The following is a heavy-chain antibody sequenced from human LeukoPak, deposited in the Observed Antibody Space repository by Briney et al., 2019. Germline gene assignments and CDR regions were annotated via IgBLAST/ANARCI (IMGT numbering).Heavy chain of an antibody. Sequence: VASVTVSCTTSGYTFTGYYIQWVRQAPGQGLEWMGYINPTSGGTNYAQEFQGRVTMTRDTSISTAYMELSRLTSDDTAVYYCARGEMITFGGVIVISTFDIWGQGTMVTVS. CDR1: GYTFTGYY. J-gene: IGHJ3*02. CDR3: ARGEMITFGGVIVISTFDI. CDR2: INPTSGGT. V-gene: IGHV1-2*02. D-gene: IGHD3-16*02.